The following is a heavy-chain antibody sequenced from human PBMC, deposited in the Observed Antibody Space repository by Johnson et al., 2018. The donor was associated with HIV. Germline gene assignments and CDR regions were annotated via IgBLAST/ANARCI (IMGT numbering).Heavy chain of an antibody. CDR2: IWYDGLNK. CDR1: GFTFRSYG. D-gene: IGHD1-26*01. J-gene: IGHJ3*02. V-gene: IGHV3-33*01. CDR3: ARYSGSYYTIAFDI. Sequence: QVQLVESGGGVVQPGRSLRLSCAASGFTFRSYGMHWVRQAPGKGLEWVAVIWYDGLNKYYADSVKGRFTISRDNSKNTLYLQMNSLRAEDTAVYYCARYSGSYYTIAFDIWGQGTMVTVSS.